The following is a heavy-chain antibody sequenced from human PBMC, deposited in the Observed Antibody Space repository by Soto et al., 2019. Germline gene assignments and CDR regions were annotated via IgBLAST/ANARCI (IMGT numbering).Heavy chain of an antibody. CDR1: SGSFSGYY. D-gene: IGHD7-27*01. V-gene: IGHV4-34*01. J-gene: IGHJ6*02. CDR3: ARGPWDYYYYGMGV. CDR2: INHNGNT. Sequence: LSLTCGVYSGSFSGYYWSWIRQPPGKGLEWIGEINHNGNTNYNPSLKSRVTISVDTSKNLFYLNLTSVSAADTAVYYCARGPWDYYYYGMGVWDQGATITVSS.